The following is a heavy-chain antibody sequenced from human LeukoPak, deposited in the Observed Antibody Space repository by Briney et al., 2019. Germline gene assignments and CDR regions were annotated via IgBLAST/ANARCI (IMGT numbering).Heavy chain of an antibody. CDR3: ARDLYGDYAVDY. Sequence: GGSLRLSCAASGFTFSTYSMNWVRQAPGKGLEWVSSISTSSSYIFYADSVKGRFTISRDNAKNSLYLQMNGLRAEDTAVYYCARDLYGDYAVDYWGQGTLVTVSS. CDR1: GFTFSTYS. V-gene: IGHV3-21*01. CDR2: ISTSSSYI. D-gene: IGHD4-17*01. J-gene: IGHJ4*02.